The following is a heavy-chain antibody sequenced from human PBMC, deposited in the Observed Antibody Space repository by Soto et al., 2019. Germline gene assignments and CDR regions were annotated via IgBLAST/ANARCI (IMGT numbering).Heavy chain of an antibody. CDR3: GLEPTGTGGFDY. Sequence: QVQLVQSGPEVKMPGASVKVSCKASGHTFTGPHMHWVRQAPGQGLEWMAYIDLDSSHTKYAQRFQGRVTTTRDTSITTAYMELSGLRSDDTALYYCGLEPTGTGGFDYWGQGTVLTVSS. J-gene: IGHJ4*02. CDR1: GHTFTGPH. V-gene: IGHV1-2*02. D-gene: IGHD7-27*01. CDR2: IDLDSSHT.